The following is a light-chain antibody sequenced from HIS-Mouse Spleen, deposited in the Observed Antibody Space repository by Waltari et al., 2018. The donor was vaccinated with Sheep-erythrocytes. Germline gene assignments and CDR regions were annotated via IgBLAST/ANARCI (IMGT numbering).Light chain of an antibody. V-gene: IGLV2-14*03. CDR1: SSDVGGYNY. Sequence: QSALTQPASVSGSPGQSITISCTGTSSDVGGYNYVPWYQQHPVKAPKLMIYHVSKRPSGVSNRLSGSKSGNTASLTLSGLQAEDEADYYCSSYTSSSTFVVFGGGTKLTVL. CDR2: HVS. CDR3: SSYTSSSTFVV. J-gene: IGLJ2*01.